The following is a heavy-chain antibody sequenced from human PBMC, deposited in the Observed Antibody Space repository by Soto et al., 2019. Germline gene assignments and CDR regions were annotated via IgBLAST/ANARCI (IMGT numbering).Heavy chain of an antibody. CDR3: ARDGYCSGGSCYSVPVFDY. Sequence: QVQLVESGGGVVQPGRSLRLSCAASGFTFSRYGMHWVRQAPGKGLEWVAVIWYDGSNKYYAASVKARFTISRDNSKNTLYLQMNSLRADDTAVYYCARDGYCSGGSCYSVPVFDYWGQGTLVTVSS. D-gene: IGHD2-15*01. CDR1: GFTFSRYG. J-gene: IGHJ4*02. V-gene: IGHV3-33*01. CDR2: IWYDGSNK.